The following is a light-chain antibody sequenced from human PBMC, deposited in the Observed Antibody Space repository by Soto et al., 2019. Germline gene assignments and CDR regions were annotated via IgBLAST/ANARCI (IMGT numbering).Light chain of an antibody. CDR1: SSDVGSYNL. CDR2: EGS. V-gene: IGLV2-14*02. J-gene: IGLJ3*02. Sequence: QSALTQPASVSGSPGQSITISCTGTSSDVGSYNLVSWYQQHPGKAPKVMIYEGSKWPSGVSHRFSGSKSGTSASLAISGLQSEDEADYYCAAWDDSLNAPVFGGGTKVTVL. CDR3: AAWDDSLNAPV.